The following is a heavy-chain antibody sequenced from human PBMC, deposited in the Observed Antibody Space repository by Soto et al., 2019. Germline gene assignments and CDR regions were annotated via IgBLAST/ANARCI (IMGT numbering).Heavy chain of an antibody. CDR2: IKQDGSVK. D-gene: IGHD3-10*01. CDR3: ARVVPSTMVDY. Sequence: PGGSLRLSCAASGFTFSSDWMSWVRQAPGKGLEWVANIKQDGSVKHYVDSVKGRFTISRDNAKNSLYLQMNSLRAEDTAMYYCARVVPSTMVDYWGQGALVTVSS. V-gene: IGHV3-7*01. J-gene: IGHJ4*02. CDR1: GFTFSSDW.